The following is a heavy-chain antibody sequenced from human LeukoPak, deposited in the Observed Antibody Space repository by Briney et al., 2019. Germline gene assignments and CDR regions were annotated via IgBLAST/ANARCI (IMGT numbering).Heavy chain of an antibody. CDR2: IIPIFGTA. Sequence: SVKVSCKASGGTFSSYAISWVRQAPGQGLEWMGGIIPIFGTANYAQKFQGRVTITTDESTSTAYMELSSLRSEDTAVYYCARDFESSSWPSPHYYFDYWGQGTLVTVSS. D-gene: IGHD6-13*01. CDR3: ARDFESSSWPSPHYYFDY. V-gene: IGHV1-69*05. CDR1: GGTFSSYA. J-gene: IGHJ4*02.